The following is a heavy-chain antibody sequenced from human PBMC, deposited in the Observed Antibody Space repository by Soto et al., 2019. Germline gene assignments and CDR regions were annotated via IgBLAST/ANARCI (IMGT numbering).Heavy chain of an antibody. CDR3: TRGHWALDS. V-gene: IGHV4-59*01. Sequence: SQTLSVTWTFSGCSLSHYYWNCIRQPPGKGLEWIAYIYYNGTTNSNPSLKGRVTISLDTSKNQFSLKLTSVTAADTAVYYCTRGHWALDSWAQGTLVTVSS. J-gene: IGHJ5*01. CDR2: IYYNGTT. CDR1: GCSLSHYY. D-gene: IGHD3-16*01.